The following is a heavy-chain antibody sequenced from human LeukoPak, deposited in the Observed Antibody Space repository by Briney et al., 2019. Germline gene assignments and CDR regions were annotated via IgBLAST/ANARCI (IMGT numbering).Heavy chain of an antibody. CDR1: GYTFTSYY. CDR3: ARIRDGYNDAYDI. CDR2: INPSGGST. Sequence: ASVKVSCKASGYTFTSYYMHWVRQAPGQGREWMGIINPSGGSTSYAQKFQGRVTMTRDTSTSTVYMGLSSLRSEDTAVYYCARIRDGYNDAYDIWGQGTMVTVSS. D-gene: IGHD5-24*01. J-gene: IGHJ3*02. V-gene: IGHV1-46*01.